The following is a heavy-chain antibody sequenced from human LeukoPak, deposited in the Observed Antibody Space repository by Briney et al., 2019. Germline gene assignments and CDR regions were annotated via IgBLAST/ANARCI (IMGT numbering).Heavy chain of an antibody. CDR1: GFTFSSYW. CDR3: ARDRSHSGF. J-gene: IGHJ4*02. D-gene: IGHD6-6*01. V-gene: IGHV3-7*01. CDR2: MNPGGSEN. Sequence: GGSLRLSCAASGFTFSSYWMTWVRQAPGKGLEWVANMNPGGSENYYVDSVKGRFTISRDNAKNSLNLQMNSLRAEDTALYYCARDRSHSGFWGQGTLVTVSS.